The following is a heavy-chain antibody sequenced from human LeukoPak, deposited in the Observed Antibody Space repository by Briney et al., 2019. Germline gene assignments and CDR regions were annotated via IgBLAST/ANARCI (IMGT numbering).Heavy chain of an antibody. V-gene: IGHV3-11*03. CDR1: GGSISSGGYY. CDR2: ISGSSSNT. Sequence: LSLTCTVSGGSISSGGYYWSWIRQAPGKGLESVSYISGSSSNTNYADSVKGRFTISRDNAKNSLYLQMNSLRAEDTAVYYCTRHPAEGDYWGQGTLVTVSS. J-gene: IGHJ4*02. D-gene: IGHD2-15*01. CDR3: TRHPAEGDY.